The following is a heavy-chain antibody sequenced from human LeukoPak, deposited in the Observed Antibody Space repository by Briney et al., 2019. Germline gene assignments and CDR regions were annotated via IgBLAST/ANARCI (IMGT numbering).Heavy chain of an antibody. Sequence: PGGSLRLSCAASGFTFSSYSMNWVRQAPGKGLEWVSSISSSSSYIYYADSVKGRFTISRDNAKNSLYLQMNSLRAEDTAVYYCAREDTRPITEIDYLCQGNLVNVSS. D-gene: IGHD1-14*01. CDR2: ISSSSSYI. CDR1: GFTFSSYS. J-gene: IGHJ4*02. CDR3: AREDTRPITEIDY. V-gene: IGHV3-21*01.